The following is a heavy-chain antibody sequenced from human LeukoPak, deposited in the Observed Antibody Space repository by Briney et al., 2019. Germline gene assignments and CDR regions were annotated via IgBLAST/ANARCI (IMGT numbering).Heavy chain of an antibody. Sequence: GGSLRLSCTASGFTFSFYAMTWVRQAPGKGLEWVSAMGGSGDSPKYADSVKGRFTMSRDSSKNTVYLQMNSLRPEDTAVYYCARDWSADYWGQGTLVTVSS. CDR1: GFTFSFYA. CDR3: ARDWSADY. J-gene: IGHJ4*02. V-gene: IGHV3-23*01. CDR2: MGGSGDSP.